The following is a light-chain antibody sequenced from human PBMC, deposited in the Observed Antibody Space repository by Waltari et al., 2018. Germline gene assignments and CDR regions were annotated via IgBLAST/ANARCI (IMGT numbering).Light chain of an antibody. CDR2: EVS. Sequence: QSALTPPPSASGSPGQSVTISCTGTRSAVGGSNYVSWYQQHPGKAPKVMIYEVSKWPSGVPDRFSGSKSGITASLTVSGLQAEDEADYYCCSSAGSNILFGGGTKLTVL. J-gene: IGLJ2*01. V-gene: IGLV2-8*01. CDR1: RSAVGGSNY. CDR3: CSSAGSNIL.